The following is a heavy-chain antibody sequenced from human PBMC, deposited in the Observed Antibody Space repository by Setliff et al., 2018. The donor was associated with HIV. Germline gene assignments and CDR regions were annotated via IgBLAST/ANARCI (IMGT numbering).Heavy chain of an antibody. V-gene: IGHV1-18*01. CDR2: INIRSGNT. D-gene: IGHD3-10*01. CDR3: ARGSASWDFDY. CDR1: GYSFTTSG. Sequence: GASVKVSCKASGYSFTTSGVSWVRQAPGQGLEWMGWINIRSGNTNYAQKFQGRVTMNTDTSKSTAYMGLTSLRSDDTAVYYCARGSASWDFDYRGQGTLVTVSS. J-gene: IGHJ4*02.